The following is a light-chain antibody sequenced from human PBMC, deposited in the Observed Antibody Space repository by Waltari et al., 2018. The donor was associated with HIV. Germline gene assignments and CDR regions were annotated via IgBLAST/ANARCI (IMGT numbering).Light chain of an antibody. V-gene: IGLV3-21*04. J-gene: IGLJ2*01. CDR2: EDS. CDR3: QVWDSSSDHRV. CDR1: NIGTKT. Sequence: SSVLTQPPSVSVAPGGTARITCGANNIGTKTVHWYRQRPGQAPVLVIHEDSERPSGSPERFSGSNSGNPATLTIGRAEAGDEAAYYCQVWDSSSDHRVFGGGTKLTVL.